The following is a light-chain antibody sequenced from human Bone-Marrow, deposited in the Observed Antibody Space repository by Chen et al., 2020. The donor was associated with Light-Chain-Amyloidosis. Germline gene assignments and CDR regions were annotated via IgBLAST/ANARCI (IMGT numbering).Light chain of an antibody. CDR1: SSDFGGDNH. V-gene: IGLV2-14*01. CDR3: SSYTITNTLV. Sequence: QSALTQPASVSGSPGQSITISFTGTSSDFGGDNHVSWYQQHPDKAPKLMIYEVTNRPSWVPDRFSGSKSDNTASLTISGLQTEDEADYFCSSYTITNTLVFGSGTRVTVL. J-gene: IGLJ1*01. CDR2: EVT.